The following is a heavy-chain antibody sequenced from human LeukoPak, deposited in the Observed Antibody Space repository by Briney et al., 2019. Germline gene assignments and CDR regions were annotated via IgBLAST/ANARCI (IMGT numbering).Heavy chain of an antibody. Sequence: SETLSLTCVVYGGSFSGYYWSWIRQPPGKGLEWIGEINHSGSTNYNPSLKSRVTISVDTSKNQFSLKLSSVTAADTAVYYCARAVGYDYVWGSYRYAPDYWGQGTLVTVSS. D-gene: IGHD3-16*02. CDR1: GGSFSGYY. CDR2: INHSGST. CDR3: ARAVGYDYVWGSYRYAPDY. V-gene: IGHV4-34*01. J-gene: IGHJ4*02.